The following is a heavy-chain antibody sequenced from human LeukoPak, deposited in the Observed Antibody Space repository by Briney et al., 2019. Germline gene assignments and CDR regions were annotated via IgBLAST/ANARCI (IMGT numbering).Heavy chain of an antibody. D-gene: IGHD6-19*01. V-gene: IGHV4-39*01. CDR1: GGSISSSSYY. Sequence: SETLSLTCTVSGGSISSSSYYWGWIRQPPGKGLEWIGSIYYSGSTYYNPSLKSRVTISVDTSKNQFSLKLSSVTAADTAVYYCARHDSGWYRYPFDYWGQGTLVTVSS. CDR2: IYYSGST. J-gene: IGHJ4*02. CDR3: ARHDSGWYRYPFDY.